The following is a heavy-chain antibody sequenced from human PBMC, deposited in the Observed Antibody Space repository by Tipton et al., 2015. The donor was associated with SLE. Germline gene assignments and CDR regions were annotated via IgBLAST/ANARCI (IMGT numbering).Heavy chain of an antibody. J-gene: IGHJ4*02. Sequence: SLRLSCAASGFTFSSYWMSWVRQAPGKGLEWVANIKQDGSEKYYVDSVKGRFTISRDNAKNSLYLQMNSLRAEDTAVYYCARGMEVVVPAAIGFDYWGQGTLVTVSS. CDR3: ARGMEVVVPAAIGFDY. CDR2: IKQDGSEK. V-gene: IGHV3-7*01. CDR1: GFTFSSYW. D-gene: IGHD2-2*02.